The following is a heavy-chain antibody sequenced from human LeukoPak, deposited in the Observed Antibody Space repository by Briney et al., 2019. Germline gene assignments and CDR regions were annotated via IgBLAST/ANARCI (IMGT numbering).Heavy chain of an antibody. V-gene: IGHV3-11*06. D-gene: IGHD3-9*01. CDR2: ISSSSNYT. Sequence: GGSLRLPCAASGFTFSDYYMSWIRQAPEKGLEWVSYISSSSNYTNYADSVKGRFTISRDNAKNSLYLQMDSLRVEDTSFYSCGRRHTILAYWGQGTLVTVSS. CDR1: GFTFSDYY. J-gene: IGHJ4*02. CDR3: GRRHTILAY.